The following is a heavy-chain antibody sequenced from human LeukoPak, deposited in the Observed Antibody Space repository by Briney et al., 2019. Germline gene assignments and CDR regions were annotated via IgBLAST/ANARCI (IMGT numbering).Heavy chain of an antibody. D-gene: IGHD3-10*01. CDR2: IYSSGSS. J-gene: IGHJ6*03. CDR1: GVSIRGYY. CDR3: ARVFDSGSQAYFYYMDV. V-gene: IGHV4-59*01. Sequence: SETLSLTCNASGVSIRGYYWSWIRQPPGKGLEWIGYIYSSGSSNYNPSLKRRGTMSLDTSKNQFSLKVSSVTAAETAVYYCARVFDSGSQAYFYYMDVWGKGTTVTISS.